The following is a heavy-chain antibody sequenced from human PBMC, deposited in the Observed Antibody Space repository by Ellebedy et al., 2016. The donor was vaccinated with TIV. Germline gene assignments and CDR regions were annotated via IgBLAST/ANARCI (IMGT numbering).Heavy chain of an antibody. CDR3: ARLGVIAAAGASDY. Sequence: PGGSLRLSCAASGFTLSGYYMSWFRQAPGKGPEWVSYISYSGDLMYYADSVKGRFTTSRDNAENSLYLQMNSLRAEDTAVYYCARLGVIAAAGASDYWGQGTLVIVSS. D-gene: IGHD6-13*01. J-gene: IGHJ4*02. CDR2: ISYSGDLM. V-gene: IGHV3-11*01. CDR1: GFTLSGYY.